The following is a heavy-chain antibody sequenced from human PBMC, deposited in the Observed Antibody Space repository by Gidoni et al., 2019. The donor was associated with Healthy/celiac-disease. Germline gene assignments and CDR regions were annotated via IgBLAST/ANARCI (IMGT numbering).Heavy chain of an antibody. CDR2: IDDSAGT. CDR1: GASFNTYY. V-gene: IGHV4-34*01. D-gene: IGHD6-13*01. J-gene: IGHJ5*02. Sequence: QVQLQQWGAGLLKPSETLSLTCAVYGASFNTYYWSWIRQPPGKGLEWIGDIDDSAGTNSNPSLKSRLTITLDMSKNQFSLRLSSVTAADTAVYYCARRWGMGSSPWYHFGRSAGWFDPWGQGTLVTVSS. CDR3: ARRWGMGSSPWYHFGRSAGWFDP.